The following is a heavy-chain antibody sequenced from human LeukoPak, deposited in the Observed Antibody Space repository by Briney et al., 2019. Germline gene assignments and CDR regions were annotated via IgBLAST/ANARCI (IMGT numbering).Heavy chain of an antibody. D-gene: IGHD6-13*01. V-gene: IGHV3-11*01. J-gene: IGHJ6*03. CDR3: ARDRQGYSSSWYAHGNYYYYMDV. CDR2: ISSSGSTI. Sequence: GGSLRLSCAASGFTFSDYYMSWIRQAPGKGLEWVSYISSSGSTIYYADSVKGRFTISRDNAKNSLYLQMNSLRAEDTAVYYCARDRQGYSSSWYAHGNYYYYMDVWGKGTTVTISS. CDR1: GFTFSDYY.